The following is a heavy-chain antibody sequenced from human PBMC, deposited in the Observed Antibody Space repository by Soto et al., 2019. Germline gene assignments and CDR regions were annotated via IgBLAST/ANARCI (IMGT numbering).Heavy chain of an antibody. CDR1: GGTFSSYA. CDR3: VNPRADRYSSSWYYFDY. D-gene: IGHD6-13*01. Sequence: QVQLVQSGAEVKKPGSSVKVSCKASGGTFSSYAISWVRQAPGQGLEWMGGIIPIFGTANYAQKFQGRVTITADESTSTAYMELSSLRSEDTAVYYCVNPRADRYSSSWYYFDYWGQGTLVTVSS. CDR2: IIPIFGTA. V-gene: IGHV1-69*01. J-gene: IGHJ4*02.